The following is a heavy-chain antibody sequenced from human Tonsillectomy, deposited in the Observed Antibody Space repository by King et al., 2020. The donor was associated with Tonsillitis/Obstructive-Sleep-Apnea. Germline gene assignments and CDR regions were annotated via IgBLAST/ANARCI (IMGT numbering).Heavy chain of an antibody. D-gene: IGHD2-2*01. CDR2: IYTSGST. CDR1: GGSISSYY. J-gene: IGHJ5*02. Sequence: VQLQESGPGLVKPSETLSLTCTVSGGSISSYYWSWIRQPAGKGLEWIGRIYTSGSTNYNPSLKSRVTMSVDTSKNQFSLKLSSVTAADTAVYYCAREDSDIVVVPAAIYNWFDPWGQGTLVTVSS. CDR3: AREDSDIVVVPAAIYNWFDP. V-gene: IGHV4-4*07.